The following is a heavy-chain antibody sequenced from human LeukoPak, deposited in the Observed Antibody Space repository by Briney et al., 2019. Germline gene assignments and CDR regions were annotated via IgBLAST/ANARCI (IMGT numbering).Heavy chain of an antibody. J-gene: IGHJ4*02. CDR2: ISSSSSYV. V-gene: IGHV3-21*01. D-gene: IGHD2-2*01. Sequence: GRSRRLSCAASGFTFSSYSMNWVRQAPGKGLEWVSSISSSSSYVYYADSVKGRFTISRDNAKNSLYLQMNSLRAEDTAVYYCAREGVPAAKRPFDYWGQGTLVTVSS. CDR1: GFTFSSYS. CDR3: AREGVPAAKRPFDY.